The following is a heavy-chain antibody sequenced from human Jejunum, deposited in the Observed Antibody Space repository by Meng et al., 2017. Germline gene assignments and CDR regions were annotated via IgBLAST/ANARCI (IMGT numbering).Heavy chain of an antibody. CDR1: GFTFSSYA. CDR2: ISGTGGTT. V-gene: IGHV3-23*01. CDR3: AKSFSGYASSCYDY. D-gene: IGHD6-13*01. J-gene: IGHJ4*02. Sequence: GESLKISCVASGFTFSSYAMTWVRQAPGKGLEWVSAISGTGGTTYYADSVKGRFNISRDNTKNTLYLQMNSLRAEDTAVYYCAKSFSGYASSCYDYWGQGTLVTVSS.